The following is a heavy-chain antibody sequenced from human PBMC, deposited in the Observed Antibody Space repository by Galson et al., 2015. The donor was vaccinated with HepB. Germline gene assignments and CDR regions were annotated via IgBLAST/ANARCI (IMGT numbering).Heavy chain of an antibody. J-gene: IGHJ5*02. V-gene: IGHV3-23*01. CDR2: ISGSGGTK. D-gene: IGHD1-14*01. CDR1: GFRFSNYA. CDR3: AKDAGPGWFDP. Sequence: SLRLSCAASGFRFSNYAMRWVRQAPGKGLEWVSGISGSGGTKYYADSVKGRFTASRDNSKNTLYLQMNSLTADDTAVYYCAKDAGPGWFDPWGQGTLVTVSP.